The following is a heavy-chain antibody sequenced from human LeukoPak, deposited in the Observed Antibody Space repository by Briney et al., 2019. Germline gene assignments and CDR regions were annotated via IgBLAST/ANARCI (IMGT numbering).Heavy chain of an antibody. D-gene: IGHD6-13*01. Sequence: SGGSLRLSCAASGFTFSSYAMSWVRQAPGKGLEWVSAISGSGGSTYYADSVKGRFTISRDNSKNTLYLQMSSLRAEDTAVYYCARAWVSSSWEHFDYWGQGTLVTVSS. V-gene: IGHV3-23*01. J-gene: IGHJ4*02. CDR2: ISGSGGST. CDR1: GFTFSSYA. CDR3: ARAWVSSSWEHFDY.